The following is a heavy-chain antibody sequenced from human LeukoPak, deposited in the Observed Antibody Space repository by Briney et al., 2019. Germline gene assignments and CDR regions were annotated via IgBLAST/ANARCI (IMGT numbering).Heavy chain of an antibody. J-gene: IGHJ3*02. D-gene: IGHD3-16*01. CDR1: GYTFTSYA. CDR2: INAANGNT. CDR3: ARRGIVGTFDI. Sequence: ASVKVSCKASGYTFTSYAIHWVRQAPGQRLEWMAWINAANGNTKYSQEFQGRVTITRDTSASTAYMELSSLRSEDMAVYYCARRGIVGTFDIWGQGTMVTVSS. V-gene: IGHV1-3*03.